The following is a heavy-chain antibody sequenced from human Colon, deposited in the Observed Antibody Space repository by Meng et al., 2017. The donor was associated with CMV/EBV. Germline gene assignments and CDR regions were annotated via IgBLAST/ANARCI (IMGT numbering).Heavy chain of an antibody. Sequence: GGSLRPSCAPSGIIPGDYVMHWVRQAPGKGLEWVASISSCGSNRNYADAVKGRFTISRDNSRNLLFLQMNTLRPDDTAVYYCARGGGLDTLAAVDIWGQGTMVTVSS. V-gene: IGHV3-30*04. J-gene: IGHJ3*02. D-gene: IGHD1-1*01. CDR3: ARGGGLDTLAAVDI. CDR1: GIIPGDYV. CDR2: ISSCGSNR.